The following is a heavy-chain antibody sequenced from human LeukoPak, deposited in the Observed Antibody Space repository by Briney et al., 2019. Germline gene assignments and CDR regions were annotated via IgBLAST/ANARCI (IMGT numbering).Heavy chain of an antibody. CDR1: GFTFSSYA. V-gene: IGHV3-23*01. J-gene: IGHJ4*02. CDR2: ISGSGDST. CDR3: AKDDGYYDSSGKPSDY. Sequence: GGSLRLSCAASGFTFSSYAMSWIRQAPGEGLEWVSTISGSGDSTYYADSVKGRFTISRDNSKNTLYLQMNSLRGEDTAVYYCAKDDGYYDSSGKPSDYWGQGTLVTVSS. D-gene: IGHD3-22*01.